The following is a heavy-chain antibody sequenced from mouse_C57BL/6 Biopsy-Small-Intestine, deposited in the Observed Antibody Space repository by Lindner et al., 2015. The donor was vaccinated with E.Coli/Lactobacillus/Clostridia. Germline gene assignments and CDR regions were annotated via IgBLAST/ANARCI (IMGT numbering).Heavy chain of an antibody. CDR3: ARREIFGVVIRNYGMDV. CDR2: INADNGNT. V-gene: IGHV1-84*02. D-gene: IGHD1-1*01. CDR1: GYTFTDYA. Sequence: SVKVSCKASGYTFTDYAVHWVRQAPGQRLEWMGWINADNGNTKYSQKFQGRVTITRDTSASTAYMELGSLRSEDTAVYYCARREIFGVVIRNYGMDVWGQGTTVTVSS. J-gene: IGHJ1*01.